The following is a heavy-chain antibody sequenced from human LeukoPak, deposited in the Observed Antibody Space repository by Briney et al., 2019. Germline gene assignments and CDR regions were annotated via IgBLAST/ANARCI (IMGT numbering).Heavy chain of an antibody. J-gene: IGHJ4*02. CDR1: GFTVSSNY. D-gene: IGHD3-9*01. CDR3: AKTSPVLRYFDWLSHFDY. V-gene: IGHV3-30*18. Sequence: GGSLRLSCEASGFTVSSNYMSWVRQAPGKGLEWVAVISYDGSNKYYADSVKGRFTISRGNSKNTLYLQMNSLRAEDTAVYYCAKTSPVLRYFDWLSHFDYWGQGTLVTVSS. CDR2: ISYDGSNK.